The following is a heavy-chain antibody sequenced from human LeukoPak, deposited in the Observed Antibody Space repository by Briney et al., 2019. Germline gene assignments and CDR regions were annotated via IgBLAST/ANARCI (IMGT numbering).Heavy chain of an antibody. D-gene: IGHD5-24*01. CDR3: TTAATRGWLPFFDY. CDR1: GFSVSGLSFTDAW. V-gene: IGHV3-15*01. Sequence: GGSLRLSCAISGFSVSGLSFTDAWVTWVRQAPGKGLEWVARISGDGTPVYAAPVKARFTASREDSKNLVFLQINRLTSEDTAVYFCTTAATRGWLPFFDYWGQGTLVTVSS. CDR2: ISGDGTP. J-gene: IGHJ4*02.